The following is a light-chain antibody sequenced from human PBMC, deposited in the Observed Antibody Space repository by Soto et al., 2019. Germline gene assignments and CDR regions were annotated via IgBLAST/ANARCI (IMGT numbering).Light chain of an antibody. Sequence: QSVLPQPPSVSAAPGQKVTISYSGSSSNIGINYVSWYQQLPGTAPKLLIYDNNKRPSGIPDRFSGSKSGTSATLGITGLQTGDEADYYCGTWDSSLSGGVFGGGTKLTVL. CDR1: SSNIGINY. CDR2: DNN. J-gene: IGLJ3*02. CDR3: GTWDSSLSGGV. V-gene: IGLV1-51*01.